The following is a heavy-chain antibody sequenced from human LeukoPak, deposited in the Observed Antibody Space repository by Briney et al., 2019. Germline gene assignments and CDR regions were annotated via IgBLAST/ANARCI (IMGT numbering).Heavy chain of an antibody. CDR3: ARSDIWSGYLSFDY. V-gene: IGHV4-59*08. CDR2: IYYSGST. Sequence: SETLSLTCAVNAGSFSGYYWIWIRQPPGKGLEWIGYIYYSGSTNYNPSLKSRVTISVDTSKNQFSLKLSSVTAADTAVYYCARSDIWSGYLSFDYWGQGTLVTVSS. J-gene: IGHJ4*02. CDR1: AGSFSGYY. D-gene: IGHD3-3*01.